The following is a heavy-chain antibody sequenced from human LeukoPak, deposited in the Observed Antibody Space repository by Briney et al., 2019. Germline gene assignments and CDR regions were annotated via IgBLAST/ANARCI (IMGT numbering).Heavy chain of an antibody. CDR1: GFTFSSYG. CDR3: ARDPSGYSSSWYAAYYFDY. V-gene: IGHV3-33*01. J-gene: IGHJ4*02. D-gene: IGHD6-13*01. Sequence: GRSLRLSCAASGFTFSSYGMHWVRQAPGKGLEWVAVIWYDGSNKYYADSVKGRFTISRDNSKNTPYLQMNSLRAEDTAVYYCARDPSGYSSSWYAAYYFDYWGQGTLVTVSS. CDR2: IWYDGSNK.